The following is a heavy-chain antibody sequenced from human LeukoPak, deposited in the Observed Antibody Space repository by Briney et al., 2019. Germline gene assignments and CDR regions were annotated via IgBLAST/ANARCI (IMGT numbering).Heavy chain of an antibody. CDR3: ARNSWYYDFWSGYSLVDYFDY. CDR2: IYYSGST. J-gene: IGHJ4*02. V-gene: IGHV4-59*01. D-gene: IGHD3-3*01. CDR1: GGSFSGYY. Sequence: PSETLSLTCAVYGGSFSGYYWSWIRQPPGKGLEWIGYIYYSGSTNYNPSLKSRVTISVDTSKNQFSLKLSSVTAADTAVYYCARNSWYYDFWSGYSLVDYFDYWGQGTLVTVSS.